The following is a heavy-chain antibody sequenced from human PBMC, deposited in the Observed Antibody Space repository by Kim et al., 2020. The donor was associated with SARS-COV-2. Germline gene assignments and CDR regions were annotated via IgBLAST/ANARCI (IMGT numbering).Heavy chain of an antibody. J-gene: IGHJ4*02. CDR3: ARVGEQQLVIDY. Sequence: YYNPPLKSRVTISLATSKNQFSLKLSSVTAADTSVYYCARVGEQQLVIDYWGQGTLVTVSS. V-gene: IGHV4-31*02. D-gene: IGHD6-13*01.